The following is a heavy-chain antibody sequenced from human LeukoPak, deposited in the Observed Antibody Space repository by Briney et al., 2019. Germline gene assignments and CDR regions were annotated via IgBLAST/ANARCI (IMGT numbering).Heavy chain of an antibody. V-gene: IGHV1-18*01. Sequence: ASVKVSCKASGYTFTSHGISWVRQAPGQGLEWMGWINTYIGNTNYAQKFQDRVTVTTDTSTSTAYMELSSLRSEDTAVYYCARGVVVAGIPWAPYYFDYWGQGTLVTVSS. CDR1: GYTFTSHG. D-gene: IGHD2-15*01. CDR3: ARGVVVAGIPWAPYYFDY. CDR2: INTYIGNT. J-gene: IGHJ4*02.